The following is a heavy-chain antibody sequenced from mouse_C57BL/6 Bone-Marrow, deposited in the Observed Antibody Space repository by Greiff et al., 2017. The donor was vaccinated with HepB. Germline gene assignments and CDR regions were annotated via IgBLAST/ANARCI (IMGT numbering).Heavy chain of an antibody. CDR1: GFTFSDYY. CDR2: ISNGGGST. V-gene: IGHV5-12*01. CDR3: ARPRWLLFDY. D-gene: IGHD2-3*01. Sequence: EVKLVESGGGLVQPGGSLKLSCAASGFTFSDYYMYWVRQTPEKRLEWVAYISNGGGSTYYPDTVKGRFTISRDNAKNTLYLQMSRLKSEDTAMYYCARPRWLLFDYWGQGTTLTVSS. J-gene: IGHJ2*01.